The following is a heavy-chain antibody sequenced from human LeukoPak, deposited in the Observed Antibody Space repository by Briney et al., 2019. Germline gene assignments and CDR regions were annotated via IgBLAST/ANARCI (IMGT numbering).Heavy chain of an antibody. CDR3: VKDAVIVPTAWFDP. V-gene: IGHV3-23*01. J-gene: IGHJ5*02. Sequence: GGSLRLSCAASGFTISSYAMNWVRQTPGKGLEWVSGISGGDAMTYYADSVKGRFTISRDNSKNTLYLQMNSLRVEDTALYYCVKDAVIVPTAWFDPWGQGTLVTVSS. CDR2: ISGGDAMT. CDR1: GFTISSYA. D-gene: IGHD2/OR15-2a*01.